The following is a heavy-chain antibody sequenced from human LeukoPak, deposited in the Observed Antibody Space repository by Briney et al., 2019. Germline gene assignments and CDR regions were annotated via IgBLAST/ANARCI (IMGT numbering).Heavy chain of an antibody. Sequence: PSETLSLTCTVSGYSISSGYYRGWIRQPPGKGLEWIGSIYHSGSTYYNPSLKSRVTISVDTSKNQFSLKLSSVTAADTAVYYCARDPLATVTTFLSGGPLFGADAFDIWGQGTMVTVSS. CDR1: GYSISSGYY. CDR3: ARDPLATVTTFLSGGPLFGADAFDI. D-gene: IGHD4-17*01. J-gene: IGHJ3*02. V-gene: IGHV4-38-2*02. CDR2: IYHSGST.